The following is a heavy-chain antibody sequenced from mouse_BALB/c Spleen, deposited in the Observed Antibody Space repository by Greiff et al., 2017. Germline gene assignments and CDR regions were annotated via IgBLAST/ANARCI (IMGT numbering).Heavy chain of an antibody. CDR3: ASSYPYWYFDV. CDR2: ILPGSGST. D-gene: IGHD1-1*01. CDR1: GYTFSSYW. Sequence: QVQLQQSGAELMKPGASVKISCKATGYTFSSYWIEWVKQRPGHGLEWIGEILPGSGSTNYNEKFKGKATFTADTSSNTAYTQLSSLTSEDSAVYYCASSYPYWYFDVWGAGTTVTVSS. J-gene: IGHJ1*01. V-gene: IGHV1-9*01.